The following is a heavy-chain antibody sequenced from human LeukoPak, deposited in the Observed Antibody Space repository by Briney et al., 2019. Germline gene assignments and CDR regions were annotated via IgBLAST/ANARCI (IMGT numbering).Heavy chain of an antibody. CDR2: ISSSSSSYI. CDR1: AFTFSSYS. V-gene: IGHV3-21*01. J-gene: IGHJ4*02. Sequence: GGSLRLSCAASAFTFSSYSRNWVRQAPGKGLEWVSSISSSSSSYIYYADSVKGRFTISRDNAKNSLYLQMNSLRAEDTAVDYCAREAVAGNCDYWGQGTLVTVSS. CDR3: AREAVAGNCDY. D-gene: IGHD6-19*01.